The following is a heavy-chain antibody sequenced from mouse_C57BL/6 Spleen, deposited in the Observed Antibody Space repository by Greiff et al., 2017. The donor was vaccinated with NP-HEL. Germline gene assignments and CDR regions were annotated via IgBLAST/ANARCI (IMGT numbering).Heavy chain of an antibody. CDR3: ARRTTVSYAMEY. Sequence: VKVVESGGGLVQPGGSLSLSCAASGFTFTDYYMSWVRQPPGKALEWLGFIRNKANGYTTEYSASVKGRFTISRDNSQSILYLQMNALRAEDSATYYGARRTTVSYAMEYWGQGTSVTVSS. V-gene: IGHV7-3*01. J-gene: IGHJ4*01. CDR2: IRNKANGYTT. CDR1: GFTFTDYY. D-gene: IGHD1-1*01.